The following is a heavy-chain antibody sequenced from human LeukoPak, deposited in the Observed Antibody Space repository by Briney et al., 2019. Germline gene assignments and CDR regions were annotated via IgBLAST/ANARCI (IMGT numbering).Heavy chain of an antibody. V-gene: IGHV4-4*07. CDR3: ARENILIGWFDP. J-gene: IGHJ5*02. CDR2: IYTSGST. Sequence: SETLSLTCSISGGSISHYYWSWIRQSPGKGLEWIGRIYTSGSTNYNPSLKSRVTMSVDTSKNQFSLKLSSVTAADTAVYYCARENILIGWFDPWGQGTLVTVSS. D-gene: IGHD2/OR15-2a*01. CDR1: GGSISHYY.